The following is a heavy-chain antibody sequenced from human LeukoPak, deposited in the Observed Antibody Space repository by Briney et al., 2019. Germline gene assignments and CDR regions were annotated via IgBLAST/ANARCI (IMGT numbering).Heavy chain of an antibody. V-gene: IGHV4-38-2*02. CDR2: IYYSGST. Sequence: PSETLSLTCTVSGYPISSGYFWGWIRQPPGKGLEWIGSIYYSGSTYYNPSLKSRVTISVDTSKNQFSLKLSSVTAADTAVYYCARQAITPTTVTRAAIDYWGQGTLVTVSS. J-gene: IGHJ4*02. D-gene: IGHD4-17*01. CDR1: GYPISSGYF. CDR3: ARQAITPTTVTRAAIDY.